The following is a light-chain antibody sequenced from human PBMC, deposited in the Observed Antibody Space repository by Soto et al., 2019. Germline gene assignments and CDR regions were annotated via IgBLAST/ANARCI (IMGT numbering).Light chain of an antibody. J-gene: IGKJ2*01. V-gene: IGKV3-20*01. CDR3: QQDGSTPPT. CDR1: QSVSSCY. Sequence: EIELTQSPGTLSLSLGDRATLSCRASQSVSSCYLAWYQQKPGQAHRLLFYGASSRATGIPDRFSGSGSGTDFTLTISILEPEDFAVYYCQQDGSTPPTFGQGTKLEIK. CDR2: GAS.